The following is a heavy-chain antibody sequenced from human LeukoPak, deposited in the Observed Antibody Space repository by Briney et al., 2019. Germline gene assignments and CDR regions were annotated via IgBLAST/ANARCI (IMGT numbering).Heavy chain of an antibody. J-gene: IGHJ5*02. Sequence: SGPTLVKPTQTLRLTCTFSGFSLSTSGVAVGWIRQPPGKALEWLALTYWDDDKRYSPSLKSRLTVTKDTSKNQVVLTMTNTDPVDTATYYCAHNGDDSSRNWFDTWGQGILVTVSS. CDR1: GFSLSTSGVA. D-gene: IGHD6-13*01. CDR2: TYWDDDK. CDR3: AHNGDDSSRNWFDT. V-gene: IGHV2-5*02.